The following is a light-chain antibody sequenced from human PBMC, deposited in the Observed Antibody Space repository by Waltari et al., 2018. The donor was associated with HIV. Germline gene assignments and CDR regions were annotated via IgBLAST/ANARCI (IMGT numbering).Light chain of an antibody. CDR3: NSRGSSGNHLDVV. V-gene: IGLV3-19*01. J-gene: IGLJ2*01. Sequence: SSELTQDPAVSVALGQTVRITCQGDSLRSYYASWYQQKPGTAPVLVIYGKNNRPSGIPDRFSGSSSGNTASLTITGAQAEDEADYYCNSRGSSGNHLDVVFGGGTKLTVL. CDR2: GKN. CDR1: SLRSYY.